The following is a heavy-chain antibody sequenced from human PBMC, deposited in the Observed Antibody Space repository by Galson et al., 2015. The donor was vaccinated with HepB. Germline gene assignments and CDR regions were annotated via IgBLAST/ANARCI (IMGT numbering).Heavy chain of an antibody. CDR2: ISYDGSNK. Sequence: SLRLSCAASRFTFNSYAMHWVRQAPGKGLEWAAVISYDGSNKYYADSMKSRFTISRDNAKNPPYLQMTSLTVEDTAVYYRARDPPLGTPLDYWGQGTLVTVSS. CDR3: ARDPPLGTPLDY. J-gene: IGHJ4*02. V-gene: IGHV3-30*04. CDR1: RFTFNSYA. D-gene: IGHD7-27*01.